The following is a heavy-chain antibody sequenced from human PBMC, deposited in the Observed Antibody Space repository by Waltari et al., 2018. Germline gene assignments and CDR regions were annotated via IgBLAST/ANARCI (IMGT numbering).Heavy chain of an antibody. V-gene: IGHV3-7*01. D-gene: IGHD6-13*01. J-gene: IGHJ5*02. Sequence: EVQLVESGGGLVQPGGSLRLPCAASGFTFSSYWMSWVRQAPGKGLEWVANIKQDGSEKYYVDSVKGRFTISRDNAKNSLYLQMNSLRAEDTAVYYCARIAAAPEFWFDPWGQGTLVTVSS. CDR1: GFTFSSYW. CDR2: IKQDGSEK. CDR3: ARIAAAPEFWFDP.